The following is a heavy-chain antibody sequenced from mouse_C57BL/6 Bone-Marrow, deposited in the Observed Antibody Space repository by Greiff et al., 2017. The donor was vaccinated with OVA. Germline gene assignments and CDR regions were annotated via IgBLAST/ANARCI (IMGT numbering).Heavy chain of an antibody. CDR3: ARSSYDYDVRWYFDV. CDR1: FSPFPLSP. Sequence: SSTSSFSPFPLSPLPFFPHTPFPFLAFILYINPIIVYTKYNQKFKDKATLTADKSSSTAYMQLSSLTSEDSAVYYCARSSYDYDVRWYFDVWGTGTTVTVSS. J-gene: IGHJ1*03. D-gene: IGHD2-4*01. V-gene: IGHV1-4*01. CDR2: INPIIVYT.